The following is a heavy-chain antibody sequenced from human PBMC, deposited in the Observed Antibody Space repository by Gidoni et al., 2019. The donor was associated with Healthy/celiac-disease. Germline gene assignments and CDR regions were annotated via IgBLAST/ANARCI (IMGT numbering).Heavy chain of an antibody. CDR2: ISGSGGST. V-gene: IGHV3-23*01. D-gene: IGHD5-12*01. CDR3: AKGRDGYNNPFDY. CDR1: GFTFSSYA. Sequence: EVQLLESGGGLVQPGGSLRLPCAASGFTFSSYAMSWVRQAPGKGLEWVSAISGSGGSTYYADSVKGRFTISRDNSKNTLYLQMNSLRAEDTAVYYCAKGRDGYNNPFDYWGQGTLVTVSS. J-gene: IGHJ4*02.